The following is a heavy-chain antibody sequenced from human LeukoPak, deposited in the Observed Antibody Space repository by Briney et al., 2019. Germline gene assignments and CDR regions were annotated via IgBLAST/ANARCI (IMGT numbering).Heavy chain of an antibody. CDR1: GGSISIYY. Sequence: PSETLSLTCTVSGGSISIYYWSWIRQPPGKGLEWIGYIYYSGSTNYNPSLKSRVTISVDTSKNQFSLKLSSVTAADTAVYYCARVEMATMSLYWYFDLWGRGTLVTVSS. CDR3: ARVEMATMSLYWYFDL. V-gene: IGHV4-59*12. D-gene: IGHD5-24*01. CDR2: IYYSGST. J-gene: IGHJ2*01.